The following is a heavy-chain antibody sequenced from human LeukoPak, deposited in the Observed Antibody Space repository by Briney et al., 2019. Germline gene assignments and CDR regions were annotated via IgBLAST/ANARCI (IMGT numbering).Heavy chain of an antibody. CDR3: AVSSQSYQLLPFDY. CDR2: INPNSGGT. V-gene: IGHV1-2*02. Sequence: GASVKVSCKASGYTFTGYYMHWVRQAPGQGLEWMGWINPNSGGTNYAQKFQGRVTMTRDTSISTAYMELSRLRSDDTAVYYCAVSSQSYQLLPFDYWGQGTLVTVSS. CDR1: GYTFTGYY. J-gene: IGHJ4*02. D-gene: IGHD2-2*01.